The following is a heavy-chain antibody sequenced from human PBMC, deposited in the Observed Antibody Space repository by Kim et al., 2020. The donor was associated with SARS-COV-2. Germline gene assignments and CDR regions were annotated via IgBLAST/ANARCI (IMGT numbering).Heavy chain of an antibody. J-gene: IGHJ5*02. D-gene: IGHD2-2*01. Sequence: GGSLRLSCAASGFTFSSYGMHWARQSPGKGLEWVAVISYDGSNKYYADSVKGRFTISRDNSKNTLYLQMNSLRAEDTAVYYCAKDLGPPRSPFYAPTPHPTWGQGTLVTVSS. CDR1: GFTFSSYG. CDR3: AKDLGPPRSPFYAPTPHPT. V-gene: IGHV3-30*18. CDR2: ISYDGSNK.